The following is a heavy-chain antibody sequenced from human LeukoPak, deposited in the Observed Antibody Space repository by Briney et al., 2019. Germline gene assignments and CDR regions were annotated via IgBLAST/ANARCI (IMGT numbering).Heavy chain of an antibody. D-gene: IGHD3-3*01. V-gene: IGHV3-23*01. CDR3: AEDQEYGDFWRRSDY. Sequence: PGGSLRLSCAASGFTFSSYAMSWVRQAPGKGLEWVSAISGSGGSTYYADSVKGRFTISRDNSKNTLYLQMNSLRAEDTAVYYCAEDQEYGDFWRRSDYWGQGTLVTVSS. CDR1: GFTFSSYA. CDR2: ISGSGGST. J-gene: IGHJ4*02.